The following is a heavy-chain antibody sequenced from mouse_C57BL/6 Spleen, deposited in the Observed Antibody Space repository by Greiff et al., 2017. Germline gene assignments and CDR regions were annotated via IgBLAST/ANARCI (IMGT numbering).Heavy chain of an antibody. D-gene: IGHD4-1*01. CDR3: ATNWCVDY. V-gene: IGHV1-82*01. Sequence: QVKLQQSGPELVKPGASVKISCKASGYAFSSSWMNWVKQRPGKGLEWIGRIYPGDGDTNYNGTFKGKATLTADKPSSTACMQLSSLTSEDSAVYFCATNWCVDYWGQGTTLTVSS. CDR1: GYAFSSSW. J-gene: IGHJ2*01. CDR2: IYPGDGDT.